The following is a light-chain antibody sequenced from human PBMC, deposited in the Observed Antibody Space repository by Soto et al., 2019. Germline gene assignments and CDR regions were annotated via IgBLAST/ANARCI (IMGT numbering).Light chain of an antibody. CDR3: QSYDISLSVSVV. V-gene: IGLV1-40*01. CDR2: GNT. J-gene: IGLJ2*01. Sequence: QSVLTQPPSVSGAPGQRVTISCTGSSSNIGAGYDVQWYQQLPGAAPRLLIFGNTNRPSGVPDRFSGSRYGTSASLAISGLQAEDEADYYCQSYDISLSVSVVFGGGTKLTVL. CDR1: SSNIGAGYD.